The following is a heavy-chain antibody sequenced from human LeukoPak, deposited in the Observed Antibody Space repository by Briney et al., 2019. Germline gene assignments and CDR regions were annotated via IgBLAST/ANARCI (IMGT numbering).Heavy chain of an antibody. CDR1: GGFITAYY. V-gene: IGHV4-59*01. Sequence: SETLSLTCTVSGGFITAYYWSWIRQPPGKGLAWIGYVYYSGSTEYNPSLRSRITISLEMSKQQFSLNLTSVSAADTAIYYCASNTGTVFDYWGQGALVTVSS. D-gene: IGHD7-27*01. CDR2: VYYSGST. J-gene: IGHJ4*02. CDR3: ASNTGTVFDY.